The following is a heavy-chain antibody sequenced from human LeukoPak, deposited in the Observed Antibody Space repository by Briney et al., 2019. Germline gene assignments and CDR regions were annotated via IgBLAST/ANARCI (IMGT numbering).Heavy chain of an antibody. Sequence: PGGSLRLSCAASGFTFSSYNMNWVRQAPGKGLEWVSYISGSSSTIYYADSVKGRFTISRDNAKNSLYLQMSSLRAEDTAVYYCARDPDYWGQGTLVTVSS. CDR1: GFTFSSYN. CDR3: ARDPDY. J-gene: IGHJ4*02. V-gene: IGHV3-48*01. CDR2: ISGSSSTI.